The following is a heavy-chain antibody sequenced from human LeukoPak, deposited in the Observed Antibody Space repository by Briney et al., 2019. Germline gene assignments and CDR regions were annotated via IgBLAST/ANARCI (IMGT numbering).Heavy chain of an antibody. CDR3: ARGTTGTTAFFYFDY. CDR2: IIPILGIA. J-gene: IGHJ4*02. D-gene: IGHD1-7*01. V-gene: IGHV1-69*02. Sequence: SVRVSCKASGGTFSSYTISWVRQAPGQGLEWMGRIIPILGIANYAQKFQGKVTITADKSTSTAYMELSSLRSEDTAVYYCARGTTGTTAFFYFDYWGQGTLVTVSS. CDR1: GGTFSSYT.